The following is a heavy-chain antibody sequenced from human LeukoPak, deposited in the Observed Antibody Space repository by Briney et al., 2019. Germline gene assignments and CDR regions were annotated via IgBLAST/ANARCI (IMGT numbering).Heavy chain of an antibody. CDR3: ARAGGSTVSHSDY. Sequence: GGSLRLSCAASGFTFSSYSMNWIRQAPGKGLEWVSSISSSTSYIYYADTVKGRFTISKDNAKNSLYLQMNSLRAEDTAVYYCARAGGSTVSHSDYWGQGTLVTVSS. CDR1: GFTFSSYS. CDR2: ISSSTSYI. V-gene: IGHV3-21*01. D-gene: IGHD4-17*01. J-gene: IGHJ4*02.